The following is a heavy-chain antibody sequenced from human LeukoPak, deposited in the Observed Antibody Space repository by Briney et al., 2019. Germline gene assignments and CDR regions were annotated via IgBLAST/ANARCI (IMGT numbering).Heavy chain of an antibody. Sequence: GGSLRLSCGASGFTFRNYAMTWVRQAPGKGLEWVSSIEGDASGTYYTDSARGRFIVSRDNSKNTLFLQMNSLRAEDTAVYYCARDPGGDSSSHDYWGQGTLVTVSS. J-gene: IGHJ4*02. CDR1: GFTFRNYA. CDR2: IEGDASGT. D-gene: IGHD6-6*01. CDR3: ARDPGGDSSSHDY. V-gene: IGHV3-23*03.